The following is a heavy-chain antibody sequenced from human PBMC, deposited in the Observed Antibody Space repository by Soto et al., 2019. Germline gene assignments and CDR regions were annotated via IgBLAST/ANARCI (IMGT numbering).Heavy chain of an antibody. CDR2: MKEDGGEI. Sequence: EVYLVESGGGLVQPGGSLRLSCAASGFTFKSYWMAWVHQAPGKGLEWVANMKEDGGEINYVESVRGRFTISRDNAENSLHLQMSSLRAEDTAVYHCVRDRGYSTYDNWGQGTLVTVSS. CDR1: GFTFKSYW. D-gene: IGHD3-22*01. J-gene: IGHJ4*02. CDR3: VRDRGYSTYDN. V-gene: IGHV3-7*01.